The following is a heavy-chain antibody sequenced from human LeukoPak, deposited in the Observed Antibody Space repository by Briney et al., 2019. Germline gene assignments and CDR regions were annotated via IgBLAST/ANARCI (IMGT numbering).Heavy chain of an antibody. J-gene: IGHJ4*02. CDR2: ISAYNGNT. CDR1: GYTFTSYG. D-gene: IGHD3-10*01. Sequence: ASVKVSCKASGYTFTSYGISWVRQAPGQGLEWMGWISAYNGNTNYAQKLQGRVTMTRNTSISTAYMELSSLRSEDTAVYYCARASYGSGSSEFEIWGQGTLVTVSS. V-gene: IGHV1-18*01. CDR3: ARASYGSGSSEFEI.